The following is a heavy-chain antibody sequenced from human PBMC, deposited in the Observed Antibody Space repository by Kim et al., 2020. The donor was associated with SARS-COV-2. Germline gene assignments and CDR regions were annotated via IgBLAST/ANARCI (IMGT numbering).Heavy chain of an antibody. Sequence: GGSLRLSCAASGFTFSSHGMHWVRQAPGKGLEWVAVIWYDGSNKYYADSVKGRFTISRDNSKNTLYLQMNSLRAEDTAVYYCARCMVRGVDDAFDIWGQGTMVTVSS. D-gene: IGHD3-10*01. CDR1: GFTFSSHG. V-gene: IGHV3-33*01. CDR2: IWYDGSNK. J-gene: IGHJ3*02. CDR3: ARCMVRGVDDAFDI.